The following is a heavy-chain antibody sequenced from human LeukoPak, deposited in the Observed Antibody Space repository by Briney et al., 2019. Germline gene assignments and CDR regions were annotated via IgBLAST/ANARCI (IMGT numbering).Heavy chain of an antibody. Sequence: GGSLRLSCAASGFTVSSNYMSWVRQAPGKGLEWVSVIYSGGSPYYADSVKGRFTISKDNSKNTLYLQMNSLRAEDTAVYYCARMQEMATIPYFDYWGQGTLVTVSS. CDR2: IYSGGSP. D-gene: IGHD5-12*01. V-gene: IGHV3-66*01. CDR3: ARMQEMATIPYFDY. CDR1: GFTVSSNY. J-gene: IGHJ4*02.